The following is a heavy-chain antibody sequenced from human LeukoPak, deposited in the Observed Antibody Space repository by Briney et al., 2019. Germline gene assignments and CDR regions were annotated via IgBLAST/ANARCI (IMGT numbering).Heavy chain of an antibody. Sequence: PSETLSLTCAVYGGSFSGYYWSWIRQPPGKGLEWIGEINHSGSTNYNPSLKSRVTISVDTSKNQFSLKLSSVTAADTAVYYCARGSSTISWFDPWGQGTLVTVSS. V-gene: IGHV4-34*01. CDR3: ARGSSTISWFDP. CDR1: GGSFSGYY. J-gene: IGHJ5*02. D-gene: IGHD6-6*01. CDR2: INHSGST.